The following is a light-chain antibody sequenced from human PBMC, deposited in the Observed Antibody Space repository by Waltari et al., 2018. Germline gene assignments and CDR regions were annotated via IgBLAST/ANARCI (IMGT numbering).Light chain of an antibody. V-gene: IGKV3-20*01. CDR2: GAS. CDR1: QSVSRF. CDR3: QKYDRLPAT. Sequence: SCRASQSVSRFLAWYKQKPGQAPRLLIYGASTRATGIPDRFSGRGSGTDFSLTISRLEPEDFAVYYCQKYDRLPATFGQGTKVEIK. J-gene: IGKJ1*01.